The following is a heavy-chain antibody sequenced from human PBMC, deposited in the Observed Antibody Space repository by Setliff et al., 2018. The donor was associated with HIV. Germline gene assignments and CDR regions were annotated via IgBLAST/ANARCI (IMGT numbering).Heavy chain of an antibody. D-gene: IGHD3-16*02. CDR2: IKQDGNEK. CDR1: GFTFSTYW. V-gene: IGHV3-7*01. Sequence: QPGGSLRLSCAASGFTFSTYWMTWVRQAPGKGLEWVANIKQDGNEKYYVDSVKGRFTISRDNAKNSLYLQMTSLRAEDTAVYYCARGPFRAHPLGGYPDYWGQGTLVTVSS. J-gene: IGHJ4*02. CDR3: ARGPFRAHPLGGYPDY.